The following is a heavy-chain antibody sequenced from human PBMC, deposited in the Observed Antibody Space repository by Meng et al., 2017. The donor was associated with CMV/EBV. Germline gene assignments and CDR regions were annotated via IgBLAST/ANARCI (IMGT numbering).Heavy chain of an antibody. D-gene: IGHD3-22*01. CDR3: ARGQYYYDSSGYFY. CDR2: INPDSGAT. V-gene: IGHV1-2*02. Sequence: GESLKISCAASGYPFTAYYMHWVRQAPGQGLEWMGWINPDSGATNFARNLQGRVTMTRDTSISTAYMELSGLTFDDTAVYYCARGQYYYDSSGYFYWGQGTLVTVSS. CDR1: GYPFTAYY. J-gene: IGHJ4*02.